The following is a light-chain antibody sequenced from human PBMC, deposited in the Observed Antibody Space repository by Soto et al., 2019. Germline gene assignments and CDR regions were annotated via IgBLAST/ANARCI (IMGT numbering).Light chain of an antibody. CDR3: TSYTGSNTLEV. J-gene: IGLJ1*01. Sequence: QSVLTQPASVSGSPGQSITISCTGTSSDVGNGYDSVSWYQQHPGKAPKLMIYEVTNRPSGVSSRFSGSKSGNTASLTISGLQAEDEADYYCTSYTGSNTLEVFGPGTKLTVL. V-gene: IGLV2-14*01. CDR1: SSDVGNGYDS. CDR2: EVT.